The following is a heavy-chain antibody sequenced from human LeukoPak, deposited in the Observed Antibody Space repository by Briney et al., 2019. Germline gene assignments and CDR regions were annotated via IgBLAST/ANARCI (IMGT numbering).Heavy chain of an antibody. CDR1: GFTFSSYA. CDR2: ISSNGGST. CDR3: AKGRVGATELSVFDI. J-gene: IGHJ3*02. Sequence: PGGSLRLPCAASGFTFSSYAMHWVRQAPGKGLEYVSAISSNGGSTYYANSVKGRFTISRDNSKNTLFLQMNSLRTEDTAVYYCAKGRVGATELSVFDIWGQGTMVTVSS. D-gene: IGHD1-26*01. V-gene: IGHV3-64*01.